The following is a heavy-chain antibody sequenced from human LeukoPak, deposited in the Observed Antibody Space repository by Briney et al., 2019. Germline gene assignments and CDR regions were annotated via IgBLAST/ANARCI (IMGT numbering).Heavy chain of an antibody. D-gene: IGHD5-24*01. Sequence: PSETLSLTCAVYGGSFSGYYWSWVRQPPGKGLEWIGEINHSGSTNYNPSLNSRVTISVDTSKNQFSLKLSSVTAADTAVYYCARGDGYKRVFSNWGQGTLVTVSS. V-gene: IGHV4-34*01. CDR2: INHSGST. J-gene: IGHJ4*02. CDR3: ARGDGYKRVFSN. CDR1: GGSFSGYY.